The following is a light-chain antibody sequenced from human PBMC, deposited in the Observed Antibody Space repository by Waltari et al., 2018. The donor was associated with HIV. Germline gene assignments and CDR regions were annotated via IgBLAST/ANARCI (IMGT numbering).Light chain of an antibody. CDR3: ATWDDSLSGRV. CDR1: RSTIGSNY. Sequence: QSVLTQPPSASGAPGQQFTISCSGSRSTIGSNYVYWYQQLPGAAPKLLIYRNNQRPAGVPDRFSGSKSGTSASLAVSGLRSEDEGHYYCATWDDSLSGRVFGGGTKLTVL. J-gene: IGLJ3*02. CDR2: RNN. V-gene: IGLV1-47*01.